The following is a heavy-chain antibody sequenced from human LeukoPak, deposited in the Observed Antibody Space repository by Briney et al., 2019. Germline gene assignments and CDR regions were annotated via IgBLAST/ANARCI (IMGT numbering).Heavy chain of an antibody. CDR3: ARGAGRLFY. V-gene: IGHV4-61*09. J-gene: IGHJ4*01. Sequence: SETLSLTCALSGGSITRARYYRTWIRQPAGKTLEWIGHLLTSGNTNYHPSFKARVTISIETTKSQFSLNLNSVTAADTAVYYRARGAGRLFYWGHGILVTVSS. CDR2: LLTSGNT. D-gene: IGHD1-26*01. CDR1: GGSITRARYY.